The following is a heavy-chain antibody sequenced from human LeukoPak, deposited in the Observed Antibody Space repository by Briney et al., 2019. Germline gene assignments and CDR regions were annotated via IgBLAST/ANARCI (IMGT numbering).Heavy chain of an antibody. CDR3: AKVVRYYYDSSGSALDY. CDR2: IRYDGSNT. V-gene: IGHV3-30*02. CDR1: GFTFSTYG. J-gene: IGHJ4*02. Sequence: GGSLRLSCAASGFTFSTYGMHWVRQAPGKGLEWVAFIRYDGSNTHYADSVKGRFTISRDNSKNTLYLQMNSPRAEDTAMYYCAKVVRYYYDSSGSALDYWGQGTLVTVSS. D-gene: IGHD3-22*01.